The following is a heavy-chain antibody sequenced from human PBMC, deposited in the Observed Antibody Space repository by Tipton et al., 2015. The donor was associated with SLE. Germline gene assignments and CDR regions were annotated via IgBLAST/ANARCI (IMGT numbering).Heavy chain of an antibody. Sequence: SLRLSCAASGFTFDDYAIHWVRQAPGKGLEWVSGISWNSGSIGYAESVKGRFTISRDNAKNSLYLQMNSLRAEDTALYYCAKGGDCSGGSCYGGVYFDYWGQGTLVTVSS. V-gene: IGHV3-9*01. CDR3: AKGGDCSGGSCYGGVYFDY. D-gene: IGHD2-15*01. CDR2: ISWNSGSI. CDR1: GFTFDDYA. J-gene: IGHJ4*02.